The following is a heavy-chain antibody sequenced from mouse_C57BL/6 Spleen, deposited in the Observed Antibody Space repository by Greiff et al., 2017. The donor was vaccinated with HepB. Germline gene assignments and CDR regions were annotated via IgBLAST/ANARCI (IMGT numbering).Heavy chain of an antibody. J-gene: IGHJ2*01. Sequence: VQLVESGPELVKPGASVKISRKASGYAFSSSWMNWVKQRPGKGLEWIGRIYPGDGDTNYNGKFKGKATLTADKSSSTAYMQLSSLTSEDSAVYFCARFGYYGSSYFDYWGQGTTLTVSS. CDR2: IYPGDGDT. CDR3: ARFGYYGSSYFDY. V-gene: IGHV1-82*01. D-gene: IGHD1-1*01. CDR1: GYAFSSSW.